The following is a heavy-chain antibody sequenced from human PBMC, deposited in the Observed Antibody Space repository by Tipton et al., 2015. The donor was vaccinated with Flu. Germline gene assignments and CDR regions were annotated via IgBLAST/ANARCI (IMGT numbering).Heavy chain of an antibody. CDR2: INHSGST. Sequence: LRLSCAVYGGSFSGYYWSWIRQPPGKGLEWIGEINHSGSTNYNPSLKSRVTISVDTSKNQFSLKLRSVTAADTAVYDCARQPCYETFGLLLPGWFDPWGQGTLVTVSS. J-gene: IGHJ5*01. CDR1: GGSFSGYY. V-gene: IGHV4-34*01. D-gene: IGHD3/OR15-3a*01. CDR3: ARQPCYETFGLLLPGWFDP.